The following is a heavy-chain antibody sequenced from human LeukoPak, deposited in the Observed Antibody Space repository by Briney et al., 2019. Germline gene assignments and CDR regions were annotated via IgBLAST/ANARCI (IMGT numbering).Heavy chain of an antibody. V-gene: IGHV3-7*01. CDR1: GFTVSNNY. J-gene: IGHJ4*02. Sequence: GGSLRLSCAASGFTVSNNYMSWVRQAPGKGLEWVASIRQDGIEQYYVDSVKGRFTISRDNAKESVTFQMNRLRAEDTAVYYCARGVGAADYWGQGALVTVSS. D-gene: IGHD1-26*01. CDR3: ARGVGAADY. CDR2: IRQDGIEQ.